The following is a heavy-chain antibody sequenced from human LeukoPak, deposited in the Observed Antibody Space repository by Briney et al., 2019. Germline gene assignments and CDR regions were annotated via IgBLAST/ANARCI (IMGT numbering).Heavy chain of an antibody. CDR3: ARETVRLNYYMDV. V-gene: IGHV3-48*03. CDR1: GFTFSSYE. J-gene: IGHJ6*03. Sequence: PGGSLRLSCEASGFTFSSYEMNWVRQAPGKGLEWISYISSDGRTMYYADAVKGRFTISRDNAKNSLSVQMNSLRAEDTAVYYCARETVRLNYYMDVWGKGTTVIVS. D-gene: IGHD3-22*01. CDR2: ISSDGRTM.